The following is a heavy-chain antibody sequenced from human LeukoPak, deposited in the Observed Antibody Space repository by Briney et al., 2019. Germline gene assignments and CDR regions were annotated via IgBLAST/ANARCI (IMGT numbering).Heavy chain of an antibody. V-gene: IGHV1-3*01. Sequence: ASVKVSCKASGYTFTSYAMHWVRQAPGQRLEWMGWINAGNGNTKYSQKFEGRVTITRDTSASTAYMELSSLRSEDSAVYYCAGENGGRRQYYFDYWGQGTLVTVSS. J-gene: IGHJ4*02. CDR3: AGENGGRRQYYFDY. CDR1: GYTFTSYA. D-gene: IGHD1-1*01. CDR2: INAGNGNT.